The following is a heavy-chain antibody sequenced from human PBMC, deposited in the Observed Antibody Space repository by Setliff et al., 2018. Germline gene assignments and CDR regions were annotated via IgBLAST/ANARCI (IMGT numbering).Heavy chain of an antibody. V-gene: IGHV1-3*01. Sequence: ASVKVSCKASGFTLTSYPIHRVRQAPGQRLEWMGWINPDNGNRKYSQRFQGRVTITRDTSASTVFLELSTLRSEDTAVYYCTRDFLGATASFDIWGQGTMVTVSS. CDR3: TRDFLGATASFDI. D-gene: IGHD3-3*01. J-gene: IGHJ3*02. CDR2: INPDNGNR. CDR1: GFTLTSYP.